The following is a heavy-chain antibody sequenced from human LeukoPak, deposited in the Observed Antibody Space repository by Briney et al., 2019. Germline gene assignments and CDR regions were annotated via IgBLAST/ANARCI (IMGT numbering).Heavy chain of an antibody. V-gene: IGHV3-15*01. D-gene: IGHD3-10*01. Sequence: GGSLRLSCAASGFSFSDAWMSWVRQAPGKGLEWVGRIKSKTKGGTTDYAAPVKGRFTISRDDSKNTLYLQMNSLKTEDTAVYYCTTEGVGGGAFNIWGQGTMVTVSS. CDR3: TTEGVGGGAFNI. CDR2: IKSKTKGGTT. J-gene: IGHJ3*02. CDR1: GFSFSDAW.